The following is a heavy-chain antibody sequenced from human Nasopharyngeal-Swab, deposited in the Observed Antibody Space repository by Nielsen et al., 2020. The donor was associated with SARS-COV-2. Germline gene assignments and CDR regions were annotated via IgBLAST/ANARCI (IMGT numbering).Heavy chain of an antibody. CDR3: AKLSPYYYGSGSSHDAFDI. V-gene: IGHV3-23*01. Sequence: WIRQPPEKGLEWVSAISGSGGSTYYADSVKGRFTISRDNSKNTLYLQMNSLRAEDTAVYYCAKLSPYYYGSGSSHDAFDIWGQGTMVTVSS. J-gene: IGHJ3*02. D-gene: IGHD3-10*01. CDR2: ISGSGGST.